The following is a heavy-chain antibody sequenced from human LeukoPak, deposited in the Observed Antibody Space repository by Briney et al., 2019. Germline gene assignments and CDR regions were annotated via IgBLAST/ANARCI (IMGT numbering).Heavy chain of an antibody. CDR3: VTTSSDPQDSSGYLGY. CDR1: GSTFSSYG. D-gene: IGHD3-22*01. J-gene: IGHJ4*02. CDR2: IWYDGTNK. Sequence: GGSLRLSCAASGSTFSSYGMHWVRQAPGKGLEWVALIWYDGTNKYYADSVKGRFTISRDNSKNTLYLQMNSLSAEDTAVYYCVTTSSDPQDSSGYLGYWGQGTLVTVSS. V-gene: IGHV3-33*08.